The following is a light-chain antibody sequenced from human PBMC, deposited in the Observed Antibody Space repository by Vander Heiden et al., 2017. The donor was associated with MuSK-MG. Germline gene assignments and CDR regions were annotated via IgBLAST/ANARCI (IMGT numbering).Light chain of an antibody. CDR1: QSVSSN. J-gene: IGKJ2*01. CDR2: GAS. CDR3: QQYNNWPFYT. V-gene: IGKV3-15*01. Sequence: IVMTQSPATLSVSPGESATLSCRASQSVSSNLAWYQQKPGQAPRLLIYGASTRATGIPARFSGSGSGTEFTLTISSLQSEDFAVYYCQQYNNWPFYTFGQGTKLEIK.